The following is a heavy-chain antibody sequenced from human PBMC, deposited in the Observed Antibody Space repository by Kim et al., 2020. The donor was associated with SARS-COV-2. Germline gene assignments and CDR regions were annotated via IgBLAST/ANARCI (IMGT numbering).Heavy chain of an antibody. CDR3: ARGPLRYLGGGASDI. J-gene: IGHJ3*02. Sequence: SVKGRFTISRDKAKNSLYLQMNSLRDEDTAVYYCARGPLRYLGGGASDIWGQGTMVTVSS. D-gene: IGHD3-9*01. V-gene: IGHV3-48*02.